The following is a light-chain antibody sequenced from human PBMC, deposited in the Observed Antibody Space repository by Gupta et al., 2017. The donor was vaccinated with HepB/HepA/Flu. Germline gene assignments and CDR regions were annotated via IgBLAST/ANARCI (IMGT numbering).Light chain of an antibody. CDR2: GKN. CDR3: NSRDSSVTNEAVV. V-gene: IGLV3-19*01. J-gene: IGLJ2*01. Sequence: SSELTQGPAVSVALGQTVRITCQGDCLRRYYASWYQQKPGQAPLPVIYGKNNRPSGIPARASGSTSGKTASVTITGTQAEEEADDYCNSRDSSVTNEAVVFGGGTKRTVL. CDR1: CLRRYY.